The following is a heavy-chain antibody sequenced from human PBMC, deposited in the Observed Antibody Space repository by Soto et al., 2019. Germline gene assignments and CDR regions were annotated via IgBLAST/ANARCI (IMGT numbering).Heavy chain of an antibody. Sequence: SETLSLTCTLSGGPISSSSYYWGWIRQPPGKGLEWIGSIYYSGYTYYNPSLKSRVTISVDTSKYQFSLKLRSVTAVDTAVYYCARSGIAVHWYFDLWGRGTLVTVSS. D-gene: IGHD6-19*01. V-gene: IGHV4-39*01. CDR1: GGPISSSSYY. CDR3: ARSGIAVHWYFDL. J-gene: IGHJ2*01. CDR2: IYYSGYT.